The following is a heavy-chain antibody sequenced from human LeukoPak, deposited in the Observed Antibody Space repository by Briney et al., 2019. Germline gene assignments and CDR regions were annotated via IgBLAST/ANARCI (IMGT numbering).Heavy chain of an antibody. CDR1: GGSFSGYY. D-gene: IGHD3-22*01. Sequence: PSETLSLTCAVYGGSFSGYYWSWIRQPPGKGLEWIGEINHSGSTNYNPSLKSRVTISVDKSKNQFSLKLSSVTAADTAVYYCARDDYYDSSGYYPRSFDIWGQGTMVTVSS. CDR3: ARDDYYDSSGYYPRSFDI. CDR2: INHSGST. V-gene: IGHV4-34*01. J-gene: IGHJ3*02.